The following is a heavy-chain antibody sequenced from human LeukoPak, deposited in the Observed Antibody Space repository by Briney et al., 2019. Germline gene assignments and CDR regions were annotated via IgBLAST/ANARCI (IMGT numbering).Heavy chain of an antibody. Sequence: SETLSLTCTVSGGSVSHYYWNWIRQPPGKGLEWIGYIYTSGSTKYNPSLNSRDTMSIDTSKHQFSLKLSSVTVAYTAVYYCARSYDFWSGYYTGDAFDMWGQGTMVTVSS. CDR2: IYTSGST. CDR3: ARSYDFWSGYYTGDAFDM. V-gene: IGHV4-4*09. J-gene: IGHJ3*02. D-gene: IGHD3-3*01. CDR1: GGSVSHYY.